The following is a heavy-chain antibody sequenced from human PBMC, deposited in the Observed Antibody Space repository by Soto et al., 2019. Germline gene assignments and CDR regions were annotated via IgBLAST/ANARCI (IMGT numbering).Heavy chain of an antibody. D-gene: IGHD2-2*01. Sequence: SETLSLTCAVYGGSFSGYYWSWIRQPPGKGLEWIGEINHSGSTNYNPSLKSRVTISVDTSNNQFSLKLSSVTAADTAVYYCARTGLLGYCSSTSCYGSYYGMDVWGQGTTVTVSS. V-gene: IGHV4-34*01. J-gene: IGHJ6*02. CDR2: INHSGST. CDR3: ARTGLLGYCSSTSCYGSYYGMDV. CDR1: GGSFSGYY.